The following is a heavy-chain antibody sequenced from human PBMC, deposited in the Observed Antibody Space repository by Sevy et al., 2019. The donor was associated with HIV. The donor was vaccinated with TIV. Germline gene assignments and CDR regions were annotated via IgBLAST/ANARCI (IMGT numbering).Heavy chain of an antibody. CDR3: ARGRGWCDY. J-gene: IGHJ4*02. CDR2: IKPDGSEK. D-gene: IGHD6-19*01. V-gene: IGHV3-7*03. Sequence: GGSLRLSCAVSGFSFSHYWMTWVRQAPGKGLEWVANIKPDGSEKYYVDSVKGRFTISRDNAKNSLYLQMSSLGVEDTAIYYCARGRGWCDYWGQGIMVIVSS. CDR1: GFSFSHYW.